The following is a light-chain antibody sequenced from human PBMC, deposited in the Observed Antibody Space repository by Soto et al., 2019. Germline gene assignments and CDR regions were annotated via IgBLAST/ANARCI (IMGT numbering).Light chain of an antibody. V-gene: IGKV1-5*03. Sequence: DIQMTQSPSTLSGSVGDRVTITCRASQTISSWLAWYQQKPGKAPKLLIYKASTLKSGVPSRFSGSGSGTEFTLTISSLQPDDFATYYCQQYITYPRTFGQGTKADSK. CDR1: QTISSW. J-gene: IGKJ1*01. CDR2: KAS. CDR3: QQYITYPRT.